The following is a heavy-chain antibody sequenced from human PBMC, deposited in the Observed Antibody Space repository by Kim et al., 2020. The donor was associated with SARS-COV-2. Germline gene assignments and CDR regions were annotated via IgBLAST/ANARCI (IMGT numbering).Heavy chain of an antibody. CDR2: ISYDGSNK. CDR3: AKDPGGVAAASGMDV. J-gene: IGHJ6*02. Sequence: GGSLRLSCAASGFTFSSYGMHWVRQAPGKGLEWVAVISYDGSNKYYADSVKGRFTISRDNSKNTLYLQMNSLRAEDTAVYYCAKDPGGVAAASGMDVWGQGHTVTVPS. D-gene: IGHD6-13*01. CDR1: GFTFSSYG. V-gene: IGHV3-30*18.